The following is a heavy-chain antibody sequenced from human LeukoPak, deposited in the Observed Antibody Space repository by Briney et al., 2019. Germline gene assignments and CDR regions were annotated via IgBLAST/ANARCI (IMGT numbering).Heavy chain of an antibody. CDR3: AREGHRDGYNY. CDR1: EVNFRNYA. J-gene: IGHJ4*02. V-gene: IGHV3-30-3*01. D-gene: IGHD5-24*01. Sequence: GGSLRLSCAASEVNFRNYAMHWVRQAPGKGLEWVAVISYDGTNKHYADSVKGRLTLSRDNSKNTVYLQMNSLRLEDTAVYYCAREGHRDGYNYWGQGTLVTVSS. CDR2: ISYDGTNK.